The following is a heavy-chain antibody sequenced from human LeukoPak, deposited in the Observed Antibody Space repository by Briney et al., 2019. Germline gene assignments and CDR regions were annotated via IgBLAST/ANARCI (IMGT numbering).Heavy chain of an antibody. CDR2: IYSGGST. V-gene: IGHV3-53*01. J-gene: IGHJ4*02. CDR1: GFSVSGNF. Sequence: GGSLRLSCAASGFSVSGNFLSWVRQAPGKGLEWVSVIYSGGSTYYADSVKGRFTISRGNSKNTLYLQMNSLRAEDTAVYYCARGSGYSYGYPFDYWGQGTLVTVSS. D-gene: IGHD5-18*01. CDR3: ARGSGYSYGYPFDY.